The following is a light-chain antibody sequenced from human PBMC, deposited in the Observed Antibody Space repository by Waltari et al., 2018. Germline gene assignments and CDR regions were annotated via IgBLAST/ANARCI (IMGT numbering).Light chain of an antibody. Sequence: DIQMTQSPSSLSASVRSRVTIPCRASQGINNNLVWFQQKPGKAPKCLSYATSNLQSAVPSRFSGTGSGTDFTLTINSLQPEDSATYYCQQFESYPVTFGQGTRLEIK. CDR1: QGINNN. V-gene: IGKV1-16*01. J-gene: IGKJ5*01. CDR2: ATS. CDR3: QQFESYPVT.